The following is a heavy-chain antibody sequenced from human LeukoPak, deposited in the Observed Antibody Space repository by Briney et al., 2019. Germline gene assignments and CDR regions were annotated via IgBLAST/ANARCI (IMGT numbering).Heavy chain of an antibody. Sequence: ASVKVSCKASGYTFTGYYMHLVRQAPGQGLEWMGWINPNSGGTNYAQKFQGRVTMTRDTSISTAYMELSRLRSDDTAVYYCAIAQLTGRVYWGQGTLVTVSS. CDR2: INPNSGGT. V-gene: IGHV1-2*02. J-gene: IGHJ4*02. CDR3: AIAQLTGRVY. D-gene: IGHD3-9*01. CDR1: GYTFTGYY.